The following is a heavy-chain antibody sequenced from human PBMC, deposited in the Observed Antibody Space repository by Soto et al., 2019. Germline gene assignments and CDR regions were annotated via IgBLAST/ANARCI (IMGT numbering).Heavy chain of an antibody. CDR2: RYYSGNT. J-gene: IGHJ4*02. CDR3: ARGGYDTSGQTGIGWGPDC. Sequence: HVQLKESGPGPVTPSQTLSLSCTVSGVSITRGSYYWTWVRQSPGKGLEWIGYRYYSGNTYYNPSLNVSATISVYTSNNQFSLKLTSVTAADTAVYYCARGGYDTSGQTGIGWGPDCWGQGTLVTVSS. V-gene: IGHV4-30-4*01. CDR1: GVSITRGSYY. D-gene: IGHD3-22*01.